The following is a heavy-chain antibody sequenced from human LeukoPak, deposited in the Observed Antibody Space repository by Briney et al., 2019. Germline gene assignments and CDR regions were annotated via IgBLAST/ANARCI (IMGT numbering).Heavy chain of an antibody. CDR2: ISSSSTYT. CDR3: ARDPVSSSWYGYFQH. Sequence: GGSLRLSCAASGFTFSGSAMSWVRQTPGKGLEWVSYISSSSTYTNYADSVKGRFTISRDNAKNSLYLQMNSLRAEDTAVYYCARDPVSSSWYGYFQHWGQGTLVSVSS. J-gene: IGHJ1*01. V-gene: IGHV3-11*05. CDR1: GFTFSGSA. D-gene: IGHD6-13*01.